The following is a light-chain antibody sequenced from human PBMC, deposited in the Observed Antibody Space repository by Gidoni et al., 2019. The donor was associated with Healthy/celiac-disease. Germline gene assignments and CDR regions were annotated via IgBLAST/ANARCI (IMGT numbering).Light chain of an antibody. J-gene: IGKJ1*01. CDR2: GAS. V-gene: IGKV3-20*01. Sequence: EIVLTQSPGTLSLSPGERATFSCRASQSVSSSYLAWYQQKPGQAPRLLIYGASSRAPGIPDRFSGSGSGTDFTLTISRLEPEDFAVYYCQQYGSSPGTFGQGTKVEIK. CDR1: QSVSSSY. CDR3: QQYGSSPGT.